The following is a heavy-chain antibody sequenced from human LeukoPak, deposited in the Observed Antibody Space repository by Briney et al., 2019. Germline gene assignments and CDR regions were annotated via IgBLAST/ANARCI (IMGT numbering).Heavy chain of an antibody. CDR1: GYTFTGYY. J-gene: IGHJ4*02. V-gene: IGHV1-2*04. Sequence: ASVKVSCKASGYTFTGYYMHWVRQAPGQGLEWMGWINPNSGGTNYAQKFQGWVTMTRDTSISTAYMELSRLRSDDTAVYYCARGYYYDSSGHSFDYWGQGTLVTVS. CDR2: INPNSGGT. D-gene: IGHD3-22*01. CDR3: ARGYYYDSSGHSFDY.